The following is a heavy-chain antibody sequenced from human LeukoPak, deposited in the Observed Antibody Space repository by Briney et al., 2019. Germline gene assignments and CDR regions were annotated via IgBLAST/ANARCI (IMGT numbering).Heavy chain of an antibody. CDR2: IYTSGST. D-gene: IGHD3-10*01. J-gene: IGHJ6*02. CDR3: ARDLLWFGELENYYYGMDV. Sequence: SQTLSLTCTVSGGSISSGSYYWSWIRQPAGRGLGWIGRIYTSGSTDYNPSLKSRVTISVDTSKNQFSLKLSSVTAADTAVYYCARDLLWFGELENYYYGMDVWGQGTTVTVSS. CDR1: GGSISSGSYY. V-gene: IGHV4-61*02.